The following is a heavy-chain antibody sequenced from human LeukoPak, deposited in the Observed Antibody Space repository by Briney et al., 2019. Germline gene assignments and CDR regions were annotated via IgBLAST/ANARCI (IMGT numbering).Heavy chain of an antibody. CDR3: ARRGGSYSMDY. J-gene: IGHJ4*02. CDR2: IEKNGSGK. Sequence: GGSLRLSCTVSGFIFSDSWMAWIRQAPGKGLEWVAIIEKNGSGKNYVDSVKGRFIISRDNSKNTLYLQMNSLRAEDTAVYYCARRGGSYSMDYWGQGTLVTVSS. V-gene: IGHV3-7*01. CDR1: GFIFSDSW. D-gene: IGHD1-26*01.